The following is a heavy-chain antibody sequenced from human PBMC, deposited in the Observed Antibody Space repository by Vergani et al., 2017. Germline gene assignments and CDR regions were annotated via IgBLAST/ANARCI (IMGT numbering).Heavy chain of an antibody. Sequence: EVQLLESGGGSAQPGESLRLSCVASGFTFTAHGLNWVRQAPGKGLEWVSGISGQNFRTHYADSVKGRFTISRDISKNTLFLHMNSLRPEDTAVYYCAKVGRSEVAGTLGAFDIWGQGTMVTVSS. CDR1: GFTFTAHG. D-gene: IGHD6-19*01. CDR3: AKVGRSEVAGTLGAFDI. J-gene: IGHJ3*02. V-gene: IGHV3-23*01. CDR2: ISGQNFRT.